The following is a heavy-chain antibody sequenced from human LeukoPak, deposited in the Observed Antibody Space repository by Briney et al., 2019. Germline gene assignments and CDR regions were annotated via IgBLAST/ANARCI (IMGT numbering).Heavy chain of an antibody. CDR2: ISSSGSTI. CDR3: ARVGTLKAARHAFDI. D-gene: IGHD6-6*01. V-gene: IGHV3-48*03. J-gene: IGHJ3*02. Sequence: GGSLRLSCAASGFTFSSYEMNRVRQAPGKGLEWVSYISSSGSTIYYADSVKGRFTISRDNAKNSLYLQMNSLRAEDTAVYYCARVGTLKAARHAFDIWGQGTMVTVSS. CDR1: GFTFSSYE.